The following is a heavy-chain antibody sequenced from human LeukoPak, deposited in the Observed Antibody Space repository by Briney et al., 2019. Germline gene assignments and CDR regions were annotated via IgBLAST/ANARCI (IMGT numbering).Heavy chain of an antibody. CDR3: ARTRRVGSSWYTDFDY. J-gene: IGHJ4*02. CDR1: GYTFTNYY. V-gene: IGHV1-46*01. Sequence: ASVKVSCKASGYTFTNYYIHWVRQAPGQGLEWMGIINPSGGSTTYAQKFQGRVTMTRDMSTSTVYMELSSLRSEDTAVYYCARTRRVGSSWYTDFDYWGQGTLVTVSS. D-gene: IGHD6-13*01. CDR2: INPSGGST.